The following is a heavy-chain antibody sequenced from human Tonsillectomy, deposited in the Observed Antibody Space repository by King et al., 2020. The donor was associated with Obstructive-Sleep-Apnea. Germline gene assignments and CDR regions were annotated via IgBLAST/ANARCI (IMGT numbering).Heavy chain of an antibody. CDR1: GDSITSYY. J-gene: IGHJ4*02. Sequence: VQLQESGPRLVKPSETLSLTCTVSGDSITSYYWSWIWQPPGKGLEWIGDIYGSGSTNYNPSLKSRVTISVDASKNQFSLKLCSVTAADSAVYYCARLGVLRYFDWPYYFDNWGQGILVTVSS. D-gene: IGHD3-9*01. V-gene: IGHV4-59*01. CDR3: ARLGVLRYFDWPYYFDN. CDR2: IYGSGST.